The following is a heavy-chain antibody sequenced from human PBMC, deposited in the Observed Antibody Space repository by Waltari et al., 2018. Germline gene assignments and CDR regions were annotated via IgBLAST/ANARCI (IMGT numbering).Heavy chain of an antibody. D-gene: IGHD3-3*01. CDR1: GGSFSGYY. V-gene: IGHV4-34*01. J-gene: IGHJ6*02. Sequence: QVQLQQWGAGLLKPSETLSLTCAVYGGSFSGYYWGWIRQPPGKGLEWIGEINHSGSTNYNPSLKSRVTISVDTSKNQFSLKLSSVTAADTAVYYCAISPGDFWSGYSVIPYGMDVWGQGTTVTVSS. CDR2: INHSGST. CDR3: AISPGDFWSGYSVIPYGMDV.